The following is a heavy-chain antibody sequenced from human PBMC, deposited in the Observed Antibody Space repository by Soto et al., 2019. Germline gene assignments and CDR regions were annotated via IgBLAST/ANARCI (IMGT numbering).Heavy chain of an antibody. CDR3: ARSGPGGYIDY. CDR2: IYYSGST. D-gene: IGHD3-16*02. Sequence: SETLSLTCTVSGGSISSGDYYWSWIRQPPGKGLEWIGYIYYSGSTYYNPSLKSRVTISVDTSKNQFSLQLNSLTPEDTAVYYCARSGPGGYIDYWGQGTLVTVSS. CDR1: GGSISSGDYY. V-gene: IGHV4-30-4*01. J-gene: IGHJ4*02.